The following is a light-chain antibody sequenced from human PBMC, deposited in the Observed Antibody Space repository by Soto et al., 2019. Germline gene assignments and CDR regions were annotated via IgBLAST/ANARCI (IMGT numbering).Light chain of an antibody. CDR3: SSYTKVNTLVV. Sequence: QSVLTQPASVSGSPGQSITISCSGTSRDVGRYDYVSWYQQHPGKAPRLIIYEVSNRPSGISNRFSGSKSGNTATLTISGLQAEDEAEYFCSSYTKVNTLVVFGGGTKVT. CDR1: SRDVGRYDY. J-gene: IGLJ2*01. CDR2: EVS. V-gene: IGLV2-14*01.